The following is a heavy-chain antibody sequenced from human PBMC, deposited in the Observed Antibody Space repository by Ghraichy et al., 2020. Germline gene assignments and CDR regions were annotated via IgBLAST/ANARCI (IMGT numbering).Heavy chain of an antibody. CDR1: GGSISSSGYY. V-gene: IGHV4-39*01. D-gene: IGHD2-21*02. J-gene: IGHJ4*02. CDR3: AKHGAAVVTALDY. Sequence: SETLSLTCTVSGGSISSSGYYWGWIRQPPGKGREWIRSIYYSGSTYYNPSLKSRATISVDTSKNQISLKRSSVTAADTAVYYCAKHGAAVVTALDYWGQGPLVTVSS. CDR2: IYYSGST.